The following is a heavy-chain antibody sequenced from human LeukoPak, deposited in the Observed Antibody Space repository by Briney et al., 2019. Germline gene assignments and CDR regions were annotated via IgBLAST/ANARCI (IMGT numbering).Heavy chain of an antibody. D-gene: IGHD5-24*01. CDR1: GYSFTNYW. V-gene: IGHV5-51*01. CDR3: ATPPGGLATISDY. CDR2: IYPGDSDT. J-gene: IGHJ4*02. Sequence: GESLKISCKGSGYSFTNYWIGWVRQMPGKGLEWMGIIYPGDSDTRNSPSFQGQVSISADKSISTAYLQWSSLKASDTAMYYCATPPGGLATISDYWGQGTLVTVSS.